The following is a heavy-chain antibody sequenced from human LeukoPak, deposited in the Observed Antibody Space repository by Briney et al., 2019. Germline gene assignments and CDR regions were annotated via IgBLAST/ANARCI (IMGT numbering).Heavy chain of an antibody. Sequence: SQTLSLTCTVSGGSISSGSYYWGWIRQPPGKGLEWIGSIYYSGSTYYNPSLKSRVTISVDTSKNQFSLKLSSVTAADTAVYYCARIIFAGATTFDYWGQGTLVTVSS. J-gene: IGHJ4*02. CDR1: GGSISSGSYY. CDR2: IYYSGST. CDR3: ARIIFAGATTFDY. V-gene: IGHV4-39*07. D-gene: IGHD1-26*01.